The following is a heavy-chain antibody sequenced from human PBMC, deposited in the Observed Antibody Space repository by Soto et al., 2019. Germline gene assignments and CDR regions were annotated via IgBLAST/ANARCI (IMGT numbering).Heavy chain of an antibody. J-gene: IGHJ4*02. D-gene: IGHD3-22*01. CDR1: GYTFTNYA. Sequence: QIQLVQSGAEVKKPGASVTVSCKASGYTFTNYAIHWVRQAPGQSLEWLGWVNAGNGNRKLSQKFQGRVTLTSDTSATTVYMELRSVRSEDTAVYCCARADFDSSGFAYWRQGTLVTVSS. CDR2: VNAGNGNR. V-gene: IGHV1-3*01. CDR3: ARADFDSSGFAY.